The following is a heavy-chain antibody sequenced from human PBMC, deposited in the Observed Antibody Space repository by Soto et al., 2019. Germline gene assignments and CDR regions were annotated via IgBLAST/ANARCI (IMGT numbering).Heavy chain of an antibody. V-gene: IGHV4-38-2*01. CDR3: ARGLSYSSGYYYVRPFHWFDP. Sequence: SETLSLTCAVSGYSISSGYYWGWIRQPPGKGLEWIGSIYHSGSTYYNPSLKSRVTISVDTSKNQFSLKLSSVTAADTAVYYCARGLSYSSGYYYVRPFHWFDPWGQGTLVTVSS. D-gene: IGHD3-22*01. J-gene: IGHJ5*02. CDR1: GYSISSGYY. CDR2: IYHSGST.